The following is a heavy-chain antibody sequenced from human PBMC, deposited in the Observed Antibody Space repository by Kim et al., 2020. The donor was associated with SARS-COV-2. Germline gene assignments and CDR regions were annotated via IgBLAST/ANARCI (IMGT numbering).Heavy chain of an antibody. J-gene: IGHJ4*02. CDR3: ARDGSGGRYWGY. D-gene: IGHD1-26*01. V-gene: IGHV3-30*01. Sequence: YSAASVKGRFTISRDNSQNPLYLQMNSLRAEDTAVYYCARDGSGGRYWGYWGQGTLVTVSS.